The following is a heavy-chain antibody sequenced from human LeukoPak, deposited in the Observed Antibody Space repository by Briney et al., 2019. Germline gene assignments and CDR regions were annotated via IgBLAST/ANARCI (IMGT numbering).Heavy chain of an antibody. CDR1: GGSISSNNW. J-gene: IGHJ1*01. V-gene: IGHV4-4*02. Sequence: PSETLSLTCAVSGGSISSNNWWGWVRQPPGKGLEWIGEIYHSGSPNYNPSLKSRVTISVDKSRNHFSLNLSSVTAADTAVYYCATLFHYYDSSGYYYEYFQHWGQGTLVTVSS. CDR3: ATLFHYYDSSGYYYEYFQH. CDR2: IYHSGSP. D-gene: IGHD3-22*01.